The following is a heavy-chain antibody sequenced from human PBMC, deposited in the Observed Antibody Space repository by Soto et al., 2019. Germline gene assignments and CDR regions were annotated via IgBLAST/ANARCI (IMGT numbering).Heavy chain of an antibody. CDR1: GYSFTSYW. CDR2: IYPGDSDT. D-gene: IGHD6-6*01. V-gene: IGHV5-51*01. CDR3: ARRLIGYSSSYYYYYYGMDV. Sequence: GESLKISCKGSGYSFTSYWIGWVRQMPGKCLEWMGIIYPGDSDTRYSPSFQGQVTISADKSISTAYLQWSSLKASDTAMYYCARRLIGYSSSYYYYYYGMDVWGQGTTVTVSS. J-gene: IGHJ6*02.